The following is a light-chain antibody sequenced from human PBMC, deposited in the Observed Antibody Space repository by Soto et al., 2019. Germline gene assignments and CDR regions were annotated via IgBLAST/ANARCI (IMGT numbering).Light chain of an antibody. Sequence: EIVMTQSPATLSVSPGERVTLSCRASQSVRSNLAWYQQKPGQAPRLLIYGASTRATGITANFSGCGSGTEFTLSIRSLQSEAFAVYYCEHYNNWAWTFGQGTKVEIK. CDR1: QSVRSN. CDR2: GAS. V-gene: IGKV3-15*01. CDR3: EHYNNWAWT. J-gene: IGKJ1*01.